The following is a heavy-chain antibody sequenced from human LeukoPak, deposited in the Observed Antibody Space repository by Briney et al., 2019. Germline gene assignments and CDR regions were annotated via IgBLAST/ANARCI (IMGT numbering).Heavy chain of an antibody. CDR2: IKQDGSDK. D-gene: IGHD2-2*01. Sequence: GGSLRLSCAVSGFTFSSHWMRWVRQAPGKVLEWVANIKQDGSDKYYVDSVKGRFTISRDNVENSLYLQMNTLTAEATAVYYCARGHYCSSISCYPLFDNWGQGTLVTVSS. CDR3: ARGHYCSSISCYPLFDN. CDR1: GFTFSSHW. J-gene: IGHJ4*02. V-gene: IGHV3-7*01.